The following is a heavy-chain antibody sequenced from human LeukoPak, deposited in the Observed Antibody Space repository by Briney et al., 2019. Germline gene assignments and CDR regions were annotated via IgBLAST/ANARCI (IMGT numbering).Heavy chain of an antibody. Sequence: GGSLRLSCAASGFTFSTYAMSWVRQAPGRGLEWVSAASGSSGNTYYADSVKGRFTVSRDNSKNTLYLQMNSLRAEDTAVYYCAKGSSKTLRYFDYWGQGTLVTVSS. D-gene: IGHD3-9*01. V-gene: IGHV3-23*01. CDR1: GFTFSTYA. CDR3: AKGSSKTLRYFDY. CDR2: ASGSSGNT. J-gene: IGHJ4*02.